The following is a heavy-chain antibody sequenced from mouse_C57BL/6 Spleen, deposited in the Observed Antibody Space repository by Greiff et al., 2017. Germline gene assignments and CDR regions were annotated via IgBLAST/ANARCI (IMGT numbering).Heavy chain of an antibody. CDR1: GYTFTSYW. D-gene: IGHD1-1*01. J-gene: IGHJ2*01. Sequence: QVQLQQPGAELVMPGASVKLSCKASGYTFTSYWMHWVKQRPGQGLEWIGEIDPSDSYTNYNQKFKGKSTLTVDKSSSTAYMQLSGLTSEDCAVYYCASGDFTTGYWGQGTTLTVSS. V-gene: IGHV1-69*01. CDR3: ASGDFTTGY. CDR2: IDPSDSYT.